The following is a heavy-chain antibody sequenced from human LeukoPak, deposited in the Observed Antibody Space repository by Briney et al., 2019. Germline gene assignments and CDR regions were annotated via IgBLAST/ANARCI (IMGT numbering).Heavy chain of an antibody. V-gene: IGHV4-4*07. CDR3: ARVVDSSGWLYYFDY. CDR1: GGSISSYY. D-gene: IGHD6-19*01. Sequence: SETPSLTCTVSGGSISSYYWSWIRQPAGKGLEWIGRIYSSGSTNYNPSLKSRVTMSVDTSKNQFSLKLSSVTAADTAVYYCARVVDSSGWLYYFDYWGQGTLVTVSS. CDR2: IYSSGST. J-gene: IGHJ4*02.